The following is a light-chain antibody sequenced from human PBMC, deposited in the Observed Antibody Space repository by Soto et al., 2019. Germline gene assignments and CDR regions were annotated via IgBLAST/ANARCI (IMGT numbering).Light chain of an antibody. V-gene: IGLV2-23*02. CDR3: ASYDGSRNYV. CDR2: EVT. Sequence: QSVLTQPASVSGSPGQSVTISCSGSVIGNYNLVSWYQHLPGRAPKLLIFEVTMRPSGISDRFSGSKSASTASLTISGLQAEDEGDYYCASYDGSRNYVFGSGTKVTVL. CDR1: SVIGNYNL. J-gene: IGLJ1*01.